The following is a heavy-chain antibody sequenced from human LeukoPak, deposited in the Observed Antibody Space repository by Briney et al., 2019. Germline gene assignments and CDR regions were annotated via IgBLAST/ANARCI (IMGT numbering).Heavy chain of an antibody. CDR3: AKLLGSVTTYDY. Sequence: PGGSLRLSCAASGFIFSDSYMSWVRQAPGKGLEWVATLWPAGTTVHYLDSVQGRFIISRDNAENSLYLQMNSLRVEDTAVYYCAKLLGSVTTYDYWGRGTLVTVSS. V-gene: IGHV3-7*01. CDR2: LWPAGTTV. CDR1: GFIFSDSY. D-gene: IGHD4-11*01. J-gene: IGHJ4*02.